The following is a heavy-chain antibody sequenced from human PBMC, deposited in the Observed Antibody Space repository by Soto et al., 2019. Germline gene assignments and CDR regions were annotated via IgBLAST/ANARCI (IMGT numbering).Heavy chain of an antibody. J-gene: IGHJ4*02. V-gene: IGHV4-59*01. CDR3: ARDSGYGDPFDY. D-gene: IGHD4-17*01. Sequence: SETLSLTCSVSGGYISSYYWSWIRQPPGKGLEWIGYIFYSGNTNYNPSLRSRVTISVDTSKNQFSLKVTSVTVADTAVYYCARDSGYGDPFDYWGQGT. CDR2: IFYSGNT. CDR1: GGYISSYY.